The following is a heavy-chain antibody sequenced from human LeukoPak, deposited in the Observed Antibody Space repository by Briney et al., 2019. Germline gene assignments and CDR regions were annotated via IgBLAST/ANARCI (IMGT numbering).Heavy chain of an antibody. CDR1: GFTFSSYG. Sequence: GGSLRLSCAASGFTFSSYGMTWVRQAPGKGLEWVSSVSGSGDSPYYADSVKGRFTISRDNSKNTLYLQMNSLRAEDTAVYYCAKDHIRGDSYWGQGTLVTVSS. D-gene: IGHD3-16*01. CDR3: AKDHIRGDSY. CDR2: VSGSGDSP. J-gene: IGHJ4*02. V-gene: IGHV3-23*01.